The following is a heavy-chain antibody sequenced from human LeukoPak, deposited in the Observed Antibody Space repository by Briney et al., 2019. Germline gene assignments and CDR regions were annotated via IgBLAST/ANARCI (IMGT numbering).Heavy chain of an antibody. D-gene: IGHD5-18*01. CDR1: GFSFSDSY. CDR3: ASRYSPFDF. J-gene: IGHJ4*02. Sequence: GGSLRLSCAASGFSFSDSYMSWIRQAPGKGLKWVSYIDSSGSSTFYADSVKGRFTVSRDNSRNSLFLQMNGLRAEDTAVYYCASRYSPFDFWGQGTLVTVSS. V-gene: IGHV3-11*04. CDR2: IDSSGSST.